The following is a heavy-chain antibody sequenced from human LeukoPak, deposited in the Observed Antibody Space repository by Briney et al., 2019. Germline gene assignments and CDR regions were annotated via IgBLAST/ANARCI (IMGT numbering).Heavy chain of an antibody. CDR2: IYSGGST. J-gene: IGHJ4*02. V-gene: IGHV3-53*01. CDR3: ARGYYDSSGYQDY. D-gene: IGHD3-22*01. CDR1: GFTASSNY. Sequence: GGSLRLSCAASGFTASSNYMSWVRQAPGKGLEWVSVIYSGGSTYYADSVKGRFTISRDNSKNTLYLQMNSLRAENTAVYYCARGYYDSSGYQDYWGQGTLVTVSS.